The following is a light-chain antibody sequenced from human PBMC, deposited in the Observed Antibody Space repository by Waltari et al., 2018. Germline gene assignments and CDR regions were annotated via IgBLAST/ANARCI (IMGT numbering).Light chain of an antibody. CDR2: LGR. CDR3: MQRLQTPWT. CDR1: QSLLYSNGDNH. V-gene: IGKV2-28*01. Sequence: DIVLTQSPLSLPVTPGEPASISCRSSQSLLYSNGDNHLDWYLQKPGQSPQLLIYLGRHWASGVPDRFSGSESGTDFTLKISRVEAEDVGVYYCMQRLQTPWTFGQGTKVEIK. J-gene: IGKJ1*01.